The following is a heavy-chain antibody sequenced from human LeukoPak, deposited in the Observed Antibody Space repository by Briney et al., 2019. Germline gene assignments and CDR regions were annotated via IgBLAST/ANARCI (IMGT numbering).Heavy chain of an antibody. V-gene: IGHV3-30-3*01. D-gene: IGHD3-10*01. CDR1: GFSFHYYA. CDR2: ISYDGANE. J-gene: IGHJ4*02. CDR3: ARPIDNGSGSYYFPY. Sequence: GGSLRLSCAASGFSFHYYAMHWVRQAPGKGLEWVAVISYDGANEYYADSVKGRLTISRDNSKNTLYMEMSSLRPEDTAVYYCARPIDNGSGSYYFPYWGQGTLVTVSS.